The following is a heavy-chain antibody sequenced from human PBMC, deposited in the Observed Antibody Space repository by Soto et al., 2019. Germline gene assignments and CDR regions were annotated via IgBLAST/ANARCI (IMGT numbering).Heavy chain of an antibody. Sequence: PSETLSLTGTVSGVSIDNFLWSWIRQTPGKGLEWIGYVSQGGAAAYMSEGETTGYNPSLESRATISLDLPKNQFSLKLTSVTAADTAVYYCARGRYCSRTSCYVDIMDVWGQGTTVTVSS. J-gene: IGHJ6*02. D-gene: IGHD2-2*01. V-gene: IGHV4-59*01. CDR3: ARGRYCSRTSCYVDIMDV. CDR1: GVSIDNFL. CDR2: VSQGGAAAYMSEGETT.